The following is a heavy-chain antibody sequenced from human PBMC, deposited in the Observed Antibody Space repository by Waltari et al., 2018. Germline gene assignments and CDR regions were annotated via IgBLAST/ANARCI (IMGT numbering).Heavy chain of an antibody. J-gene: IGHJ4*02. CDR3: ARSSGYYSFSY. CDR1: GYSISGYF. Sequence: QVQMQESGPGLVKPSETLSLNCDVSGYSISGYFWGWIRQPPGKGLDWIGSIFHSGKTYYNPSLKSRVTLSVDTSKNQISLKLSSVTAADTAVYYCARSSGYYSFSYWGQGTLVTVSS. V-gene: IGHV4-38-2*01. D-gene: IGHD3-22*01. CDR2: IFHSGKT.